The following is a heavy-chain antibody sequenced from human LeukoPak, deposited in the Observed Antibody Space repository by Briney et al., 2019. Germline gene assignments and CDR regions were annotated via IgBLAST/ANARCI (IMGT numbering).Heavy chain of an antibody. J-gene: IGHJ4*02. D-gene: IGHD5-24*01. CDR2: ISYSGST. V-gene: IGHV4-31*03. CDR1: GGSISSGADY. Sequence: PSQTLSLTCTVSGGSISSGADYWSWIRQHPGKGLEWIGYISYSGSTYYHPSLKTRLTISVDTSKNQFSLKLDSVTAANPAFYYCARADLATVFDFWGRGTLVTVSS. CDR3: ARADLATVFDF.